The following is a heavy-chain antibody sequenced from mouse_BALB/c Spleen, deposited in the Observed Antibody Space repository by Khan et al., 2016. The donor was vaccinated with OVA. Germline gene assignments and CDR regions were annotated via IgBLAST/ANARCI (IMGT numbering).Heavy chain of an antibody. CDR1: GYTFTTAG. J-gene: IGHJ4*01. V-gene: IGHV9-4*02. D-gene: IGHD2-14*01. CDR2: INTHSGVP. Sequence: QIQLVQSGPELKKPGETVRISCKASGYTFTTAGIQWVQKMPGKGLKWIGWINTHSGVPKYAEDFKGRFAFSLEISVNTAYLQITNLKTEDTATYFCARGGAASYRNDGSAMEYWGQGTSVTVSS. CDR3: ARGGAASYRNDGSAMEY.